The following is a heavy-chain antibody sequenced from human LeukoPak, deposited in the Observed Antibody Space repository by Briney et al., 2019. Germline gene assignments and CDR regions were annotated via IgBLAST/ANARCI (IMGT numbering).Heavy chain of an antibody. V-gene: IGHV1-2*02. D-gene: IGHD5-12*01. CDR1: GYTFTGYY. Sequence: ASVKVSCKASGYTFTGYYMHWVRQAPGQGLEWMGWINPNSGGTNYAQKFQGRVTMTRDTSISTAYMELSRLRSDDTAVYYCARENSGYGREGIDYWGQGTLVTVSS. J-gene: IGHJ4*02. CDR3: ARENSGYGREGIDY. CDR2: INPNSGGT.